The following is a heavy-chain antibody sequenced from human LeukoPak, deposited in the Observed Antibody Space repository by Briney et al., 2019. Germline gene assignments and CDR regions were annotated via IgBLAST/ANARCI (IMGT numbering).Heavy chain of an antibody. Sequence: GGSLRLSCAASGFTFSSYWMSWVRQAPGKGLEWVANIKQDGSEKYYVDSVKGRFTISRDNTKNSLYLQMNSLRAEDTAVYYCAREGDIVVVPAAPGDVWGKGTTVTVSS. V-gene: IGHV3-7*01. J-gene: IGHJ6*04. CDR2: IKQDGSEK. D-gene: IGHD2-2*01. CDR3: AREGDIVVVPAAPGDV. CDR1: GFTFSSYW.